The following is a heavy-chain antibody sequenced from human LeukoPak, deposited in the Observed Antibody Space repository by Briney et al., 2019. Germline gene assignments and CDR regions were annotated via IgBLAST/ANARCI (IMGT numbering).Heavy chain of an antibody. CDR1: GYTFTGYY. D-gene: IGHD3-10*01. Sequence: ASVKVSCKASGYTFTGYYFHWVRQAPGQGLEWMGGIIPIFGTANYAQKFQGRVTITTDESTSTAYMELSSLRSEDTAVYYCARGRHAAFLYYYGSGSYFVYWGQGTLVTVSS. V-gene: IGHV1-69*05. CDR2: IIPIFGTA. CDR3: ARGRHAAFLYYYGSGSYFVY. J-gene: IGHJ4*02.